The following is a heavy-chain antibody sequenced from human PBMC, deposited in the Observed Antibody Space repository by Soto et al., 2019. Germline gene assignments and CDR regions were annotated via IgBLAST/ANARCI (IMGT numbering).Heavy chain of an antibody. CDR2: ISYDGSNK. V-gene: IGHV3-30*03. J-gene: IGHJ4*02. D-gene: IGHD4-17*01. Sequence: QVQLVESGGGVVQPGRSLRLSCAASGFTFSSYGMHWVRQAPGKGLEWVAVISYDGSNKYYADSVKGRFTISRDNSKNTLYLQMNSLRAEDTAVYYCATPTVPDYWGQGTLVTVSS. CDR1: GFTFSSYG. CDR3: ATPTVPDY.